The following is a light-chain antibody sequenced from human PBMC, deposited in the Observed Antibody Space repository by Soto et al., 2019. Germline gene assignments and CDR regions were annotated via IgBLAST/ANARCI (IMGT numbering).Light chain of an antibody. J-gene: IGLJ3*02. CDR1: SSDVGSYDY. CDR2: NVN. CDR3: YSYTSSATLWV. Sequence: PSVSGSPGQSVSVSCTGTSSDVGSYDYVPWYQQHPGTVPKPMIYNVNTRPSGVPDRFSGSKSGNTASMSISGLQAEDEADYYYYSYTSSATLWVFGGGTQLIVL. V-gene: IGLV2-18*02.